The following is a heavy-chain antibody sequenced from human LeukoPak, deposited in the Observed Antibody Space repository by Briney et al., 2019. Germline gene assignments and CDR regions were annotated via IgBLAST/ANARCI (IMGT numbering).Heavy chain of an antibody. CDR2: IYSSGST. CDR3: AREGGVARPGLDY. D-gene: IGHD6-6*01. J-gene: IGHJ4*02. Sequence: SGTLSLTCSVSGGSISNHYWSWIRQAPGKTLEYIGNIYSSGSTYYNPSLKSRLTISLDTSQNQFSLRLTSVGAADTAVYYCAREGGVARPGLDYWGQGTLVAVSS. V-gene: IGHV4-59*11. CDR1: GGSISNHY.